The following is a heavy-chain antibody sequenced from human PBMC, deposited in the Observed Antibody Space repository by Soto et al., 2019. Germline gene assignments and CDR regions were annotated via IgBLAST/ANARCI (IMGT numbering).Heavy chain of an antibody. V-gene: IGHV1-58*01. CDR1: GFTFTSSA. Sequence: SVKVSCKASGFTFTSSAVQWVRQARGQRLEWIGWIVVGSGNTNYAQKFQERVTITRDMSTSTAYMELSSLRSEDTAVYYCAAVGETGYLNFDYWAREPWSPSPQ. CDR2: IVVGSGNT. J-gene: IGHJ4*02. CDR3: AAVGETGYLNFDY. D-gene: IGHD3-9*01.